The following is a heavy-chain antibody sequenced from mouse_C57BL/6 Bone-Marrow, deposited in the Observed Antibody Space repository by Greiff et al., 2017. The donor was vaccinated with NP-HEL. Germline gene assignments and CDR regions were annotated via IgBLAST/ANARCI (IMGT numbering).Heavy chain of an antibody. Sequence: EVNVVESGGGLVQSGRSLRLSCATSGFTFSDFYMEWVRQAPGKGLEWIAASRNKANDYTTEYSASVKGRFIVSRDTSQSILYLQMNALRAEDTAIYYGARDGPLGRDYAMDYWGQGTSVTVSS. CDR3: ARDGPLGRDYAMDY. D-gene: IGHD1-1*01. V-gene: IGHV7-1*01. J-gene: IGHJ4*01. CDR2: SRNKANDYTT. CDR1: GFTFSDFY.